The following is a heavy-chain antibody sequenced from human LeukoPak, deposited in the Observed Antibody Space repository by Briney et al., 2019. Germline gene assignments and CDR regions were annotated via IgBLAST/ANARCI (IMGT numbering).Heavy chain of an antibody. V-gene: IGHV3-30*02. Sequence: PGGSLRLSWAASGFTFSSYGMHWVRQAPGKGREWVAFIRYDGSNKYYADSVKGPFTISRDNSKNTLYLQMNSLRAEDTAVYYCAKDGGRDKTDIPYYYMDVWGKGTTVTVSS. J-gene: IGHJ6*03. CDR2: IRYDGSNK. CDR3: AKDGGRDKTDIPYYYMDV. CDR1: GFTFSSYG. D-gene: IGHD2-15*01.